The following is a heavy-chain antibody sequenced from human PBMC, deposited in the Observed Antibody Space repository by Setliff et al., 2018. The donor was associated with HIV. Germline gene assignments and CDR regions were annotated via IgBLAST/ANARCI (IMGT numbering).Heavy chain of an antibody. J-gene: IGHJ4*02. Sequence: SETLSLTCTVSGGSMNANHWSWIRQSPGKGLEWIGCVFYSGSANYSPSLKSRVTISADTSKNQFSLKLSSVTAADTAMYYCARAKGYCNDDGCFSNFDYWGQGTLVTVSS. CDR3: ARAKGYCNDDGCFSNFDY. CDR2: VFYSGSA. V-gene: IGHV4-59*01. D-gene: IGHD2-15*01. CDR1: GGSMNANH.